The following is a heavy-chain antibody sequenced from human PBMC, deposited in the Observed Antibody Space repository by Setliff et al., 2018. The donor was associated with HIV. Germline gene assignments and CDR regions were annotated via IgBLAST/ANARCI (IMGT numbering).Heavy chain of an antibody. CDR1: GYTFTHYG. CDR3: AKVFVFGVDAFDI. Sequence: ASVKVSCKASGYTFTHYGISWVRQAPGQGLEWMGWISGYNANTNYAQKFQGRVTLTTDISTTTAFMELRSLRSDDTAVYYCAKVFVFGVDAFDIWGQGTMITVSS. J-gene: IGHJ3*02. D-gene: IGHD3-10*02. CDR2: ISGYNANT. V-gene: IGHV1-18*01.